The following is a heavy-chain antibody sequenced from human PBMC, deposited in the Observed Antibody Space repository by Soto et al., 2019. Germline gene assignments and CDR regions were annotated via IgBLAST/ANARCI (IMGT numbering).Heavy chain of an antibody. D-gene: IGHD1-26*01. CDR2: IYYSGST. CDR3: ARLQVGAGDY. CDR1: GGSISSSYY. Sequence: PSETLSLTCTVSGGSISSSYYWGWIRQPPGKGLEWIGNIYYSGSTYYNPSLKSRVTISVDTSKNQFSLKLSSVTAADTAVYYCARLQVGAGDYWGQGTLVTVS. J-gene: IGHJ4*02. V-gene: IGHV4-39*01.